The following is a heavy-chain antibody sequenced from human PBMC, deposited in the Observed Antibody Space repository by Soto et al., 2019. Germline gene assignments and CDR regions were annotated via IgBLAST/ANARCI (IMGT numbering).Heavy chain of an antibody. CDR3: AKAHGAGYNCDY. V-gene: IGHV3-30*18. CDR2: ISYDGSNK. CDR1: GFTFSSYG. Sequence: QVQLVESGGGVVQPGRSLRLSCAASGFTFSSYGMHWVRQARGKGLEWVAVISYDGSNKYYADSVKGRFTISRDNSKNTLYLQMNSLRAEDTAVYYCAKAHGAGYNCDYWGQGTLVTVSS. J-gene: IGHJ4*02. D-gene: IGHD5-12*01.